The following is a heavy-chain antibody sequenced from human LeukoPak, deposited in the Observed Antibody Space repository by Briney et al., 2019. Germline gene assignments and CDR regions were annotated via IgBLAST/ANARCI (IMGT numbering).Heavy chain of an antibody. D-gene: IGHD3-10*01. CDR1: GGSFSGYY. Sequence: SETLSLTCAVYGGSFSGYYWSWIRQPPGKGLEWIGEINHSGGTNYNPSPKSRVTISVDTSKNQFSLKLSSVTAADTAVYYCARRAREIPGGFDYWGQGTLVTVSS. V-gene: IGHV4-34*01. J-gene: IGHJ4*02. CDR2: INHSGGT. CDR3: ARRAREIPGGFDY.